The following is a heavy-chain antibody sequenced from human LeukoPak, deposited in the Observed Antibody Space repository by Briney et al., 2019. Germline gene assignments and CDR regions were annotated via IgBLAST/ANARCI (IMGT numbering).Heavy chain of an antibody. V-gene: IGHV1-2*02. D-gene: IGHD5-12*01. CDR2: MNPNSGNT. J-gene: IGHJ4*02. CDR3: ARDWGFSGYADY. Sequence: ASVKVSCKASGYTFTSYDINWVRQATGQGLEWMGWMNPNSGNTNYAQKFQGRVTMTRDTSISTAYMELSRLRSDDAAVYYCARDWGFSGYADYWGQGTLVTVSS. CDR1: GYTFTSYD.